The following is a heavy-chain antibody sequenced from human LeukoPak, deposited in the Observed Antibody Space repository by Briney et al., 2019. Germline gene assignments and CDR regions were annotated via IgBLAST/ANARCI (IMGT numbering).Heavy chain of an antibody. J-gene: IGHJ4*02. CDR1: GYTLTELS. Sequence: ASVKVSCKVSGYTLTELSMHWVRQAPGKGLEWMGGFDPEDGETIYAQKFQGRVTMTEDTSTDTAYMELSSLRSEDTAVYYCATELLTHYDILTGPNYWGQGTLVTVSS. V-gene: IGHV1-24*01. D-gene: IGHD3-9*01. CDR2: FDPEDGET. CDR3: ATELLTHYDILTGPNY.